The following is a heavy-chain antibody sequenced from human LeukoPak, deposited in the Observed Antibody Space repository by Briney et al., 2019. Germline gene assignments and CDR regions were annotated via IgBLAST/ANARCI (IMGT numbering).Heavy chain of an antibody. CDR1: GFTFSGSA. J-gene: IGHJ6*02. Sequence: GGSLKLSCATSGFTFSGSAMHWVRQASGEGLEWIGRIRNKGNSYATVYAASVKGRFIISRDDSKNTLYLQMNSLRADDTAVYYCARESYGMDVWGQGTTVTVSS. V-gene: IGHV3-73*01. CDR3: ARESYGMDV. CDR2: IRNKGNSYAT.